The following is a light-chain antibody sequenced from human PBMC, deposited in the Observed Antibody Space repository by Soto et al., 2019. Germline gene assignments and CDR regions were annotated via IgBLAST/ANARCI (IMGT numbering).Light chain of an antibody. J-gene: IGKJ5*01. CDR1: QSVGTN. CDR2: DAS. CDR3: QQYNNWPPPIT. Sequence: EIVMTQSPATLSVSPGERATLSCRASQSVGTNLAWYQQKPGQAPRLLIYDASTRATDIPARFSASGSGTEFILTISSLESEDFVVYYCQQYNNWPPPITFGQGTRLEIK. V-gene: IGKV3-15*01.